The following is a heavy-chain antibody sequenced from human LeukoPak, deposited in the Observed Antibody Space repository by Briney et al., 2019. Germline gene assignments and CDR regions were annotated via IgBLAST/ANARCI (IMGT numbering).Heavy chain of an antibody. D-gene: IGHD3-10*01. CDR2: TRNKANSYTT. J-gene: IGHJ4*02. CDR3: ARDLTMGY. CDR1: GFTFSDHY. Sequence: GGSLRLSCAASGFTFSDHYMDWVRQAPGKGLEWVGRTRNKANSYTTEYAASVKGRFTISRDDSKNSLYLQMNSLKTEDTAVYYCARDLTMGYWGQGTLVTASS. V-gene: IGHV3-72*01.